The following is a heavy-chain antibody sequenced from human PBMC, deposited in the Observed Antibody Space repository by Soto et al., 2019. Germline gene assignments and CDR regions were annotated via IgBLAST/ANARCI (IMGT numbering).Heavy chain of an antibody. CDR3: ARVPHSSCWYVGRDY. J-gene: IGHJ4*02. Sequence: QVQLQQWGAGLLKPSETLSLTCAVYGGSFSGYYWSWIRQPPGKGLEWIGEINHSGSTNYNPSLKSRVTISVDTSKNQFSLKLSSVTAADTAVYYCARVPHSSCWYVGRDYWGQGTLVTVSS. V-gene: IGHV4-34*01. CDR1: GGSFSGYY. D-gene: IGHD6-19*01. CDR2: INHSGST.